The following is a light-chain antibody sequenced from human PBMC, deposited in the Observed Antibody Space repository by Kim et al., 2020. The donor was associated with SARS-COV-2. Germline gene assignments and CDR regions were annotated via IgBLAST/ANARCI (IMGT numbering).Light chain of an antibody. J-gene: IGLJ2*01. CDR3: QAWDSNSVV. CDR1: KLGDKY. CDR2: QDS. V-gene: IGLV3-1*01. Sequence: SYELTQPPSVSVSPGQTASITCSGDKLGDKYACWYQQKPGQSPVLVIYQDSKRPSGIPERFSGSNSGNTATLTISGTQAMDEADYYCQAWDSNSVVFGGGIQLTVL.